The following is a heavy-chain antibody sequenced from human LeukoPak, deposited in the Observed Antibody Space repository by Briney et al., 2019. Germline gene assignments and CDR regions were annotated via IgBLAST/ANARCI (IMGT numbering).Heavy chain of an antibody. D-gene: IGHD4-17*01. CDR1: GFTFTKHW. Sequence: PGGSLRLTCVASGFTFTKHWMSWVRQAPGKGLEWVAVISYDGSNKYYADSVKGRFTISRDTSKNTVYLQMNSLRAEDTAVYYCARPHLSYGDIRDYYYYYMDVWGKGTTVTVSS. J-gene: IGHJ6*03. CDR2: ISYDGSNK. CDR3: ARPHLSYGDIRDYYYYYMDV. V-gene: IGHV3-30*03.